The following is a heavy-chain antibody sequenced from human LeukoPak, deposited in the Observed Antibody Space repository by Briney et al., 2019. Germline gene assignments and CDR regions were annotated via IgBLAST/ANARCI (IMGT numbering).Heavy chain of an antibody. J-gene: IGHJ4*02. V-gene: IGHV3-30-3*02. CDR1: GFTFSSYT. CDR2: ISYDGSNK. D-gene: IGHD5-18*01. CDR3: ASRGYSYGSYYFDY. Sequence: PGRSLRLSCTASGFTFSSYTMHWVRQAPGKGLEWVAVISYDGSNKYYADSVKGRFTISRDNSKNTLYLQMNSLRAEDTAVYYCASRGYSYGSYYFDYWGQGTLVTVSS.